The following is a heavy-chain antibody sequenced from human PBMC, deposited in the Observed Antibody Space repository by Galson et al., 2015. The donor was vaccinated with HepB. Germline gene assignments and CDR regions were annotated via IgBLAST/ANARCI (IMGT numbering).Heavy chain of an antibody. CDR1: GFTFSGSG. J-gene: IGHJ6*02. V-gene: IGHV3-73*01. CDR2: IRNRANNYAT. CDR3: TRPGYGSSWFLDYSHGMDI. Sequence: SLRLSCAASGFTFSGSGIHWVRLAPGKGLEWVGRIRNRANNYATAYAASVRGRFTVSRDDSKNTPYLQMNSLKTEDTAVYYCTRPGYGSSWFLDYSHGMDIWGQGTTFIVS. D-gene: IGHD6-13*01.